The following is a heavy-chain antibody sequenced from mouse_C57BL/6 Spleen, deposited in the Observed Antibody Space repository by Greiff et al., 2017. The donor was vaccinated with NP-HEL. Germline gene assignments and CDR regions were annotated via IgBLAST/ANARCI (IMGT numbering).Heavy chain of an antibody. D-gene: IGHD2-2*01. CDR1: GYTFTSYW. V-gene: IGHV1-53*01. CDR2: INPSNGGT. CDR3: ARGGRVTNWYFDV. J-gene: IGHJ1*03. Sequence: VQLQQPGTQLVKPGASVKLSCKASGYTFTSYWMHWVKQRPGQGLEWIGNINPSNGGTNYNEKFKSKATLTVDKSSSTAYMQLSSLTSEDSAVYYCARGGRVTNWYFDVWGTGTTVTVSS.